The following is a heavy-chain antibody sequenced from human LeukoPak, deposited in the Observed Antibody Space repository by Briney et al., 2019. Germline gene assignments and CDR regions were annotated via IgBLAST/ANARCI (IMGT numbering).Heavy chain of an antibody. CDR1: GFTFSSYS. CDR2: ISGSGGST. CDR3: ANGDDAFDI. Sequence: GGSLRLSCAASGFTFSSYSMNWVRQAPGKGLEWVSAISGSGGSTYYADSVKGRFTISRDNSKNTLYLQMNSLRAEDTAVYYCANGDDAFDIWGQGTMVTVSS. D-gene: IGHD7-27*01. V-gene: IGHV3-23*01. J-gene: IGHJ3*02.